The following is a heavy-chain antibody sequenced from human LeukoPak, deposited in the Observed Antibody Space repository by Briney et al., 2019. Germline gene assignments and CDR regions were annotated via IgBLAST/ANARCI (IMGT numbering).Heavy chain of an antibody. CDR1: GGSFSGYY. CDR3: ARGYSGSYIDY. V-gene: IGHV4-34*01. CDR2: INHSGST. J-gene: IGHJ4*02. Sequence: SETLSLTCAVYGGSFSGYYRSWIRQPPGKGLEWIGEINHSGSTNYNPSLKSRVTISVDTSKNQFSLKLSSVTAADTAVYYCARGYSGSYIDYWGQGTLVTVSS. D-gene: IGHD1-26*01.